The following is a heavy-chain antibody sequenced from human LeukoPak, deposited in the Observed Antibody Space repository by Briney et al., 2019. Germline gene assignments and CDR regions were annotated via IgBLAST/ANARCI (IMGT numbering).Heavy chain of an antibody. CDR2: IIPMFAPA. CDR1: GGTFKSYA. V-gene: IGHV1-69*05. D-gene: IGHD3-10*01. Sequence: SVKVSCKAYGGTFKSYAITWVRQAPGQGLEWMGGIIPMFAPARYAQNFQGRVTITTDESTCTAYMELSSLKSEDTAVYYCARGAHSGSYSSWFHPWGQGTLVTVSS. CDR3: ARGAHSGSYSSWFHP. J-gene: IGHJ5*02.